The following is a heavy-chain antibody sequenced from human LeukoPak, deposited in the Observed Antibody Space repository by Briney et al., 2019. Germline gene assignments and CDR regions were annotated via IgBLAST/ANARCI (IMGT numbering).Heavy chain of an antibody. CDR1: GFTFSNFD. CDR3: ARDKSYGDSEDY. Sequence: GGSLRLSCAASGFTFSNFDMNWVRQAPGKGLEWVANINQDGSEKYYVDSVKGRFTISRDNAKNSLYLQMNSLRGEDTAVYYCARDKSYGDSEDYWGQGTLVTVSS. J-gene: IGHJ4*02. V-gene: IGHV3-7*05. CDR2: INQDGSEK. D-gene: IGHD4-17*01.